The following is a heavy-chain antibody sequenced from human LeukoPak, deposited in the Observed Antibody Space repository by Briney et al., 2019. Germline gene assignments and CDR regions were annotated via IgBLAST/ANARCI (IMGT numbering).Heavy chain of an antibody. V-gene: IGHV1-46*01. CDR2: ISPSGGST. Sequence: GASVKVSCKAFGYTFTSNYMHWVRQAPGQGPEWMGVISPSGGSTTYAQKFQGRVTLTRDMSTSTDYLELSSLRSEDTAVYYCARVDLDYWGQGTLVTVSS. CDR3: ARVDLDY. J-gene: IGHJ4*02. CDR1: GYTFTSNY.